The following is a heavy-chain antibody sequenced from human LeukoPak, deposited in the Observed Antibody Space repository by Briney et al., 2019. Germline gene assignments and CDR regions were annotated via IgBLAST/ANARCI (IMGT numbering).Heavy chain of an antibody. Sequence: SETLSLTCTVSCASISSSSSSWGWARQPPGKGPEWIGSIYYSGLTYDNPSFKSRVSISVDPSKNHFSLKVSSVTAADTAVYYCASGTFDDYGDYDRGDYFDHWGQGTLVTVSS. CDR3: ASGTFDDYGDYDRGDYFDH. D-gene: IGHD4-17*01. CDR1: CASISSSSSS. J-gene: IGHJ4*02. CDR2: IYYSGLT. V-gene: IGHV4-39*02.